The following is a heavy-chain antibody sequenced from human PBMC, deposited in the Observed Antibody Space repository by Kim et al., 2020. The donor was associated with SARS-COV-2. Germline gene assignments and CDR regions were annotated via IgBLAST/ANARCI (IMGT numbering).Heavy chain of an antibody. CDR1: GGTFSSYA. D-gene: IGHD4-17*01. Sequence: SVKVSCKASGGTFSSYAISWVRQAPGQGLEWMGGIIPIFGTANYAQKFQGRVTITADESTSTAYMELSSLRSEDTAVYYCARDLYPPDGDYFPAAVDHGYYYGMDVWGQGTTVTVSS. J-gene: IGHJ6*02. CDR3: ARDLYPPDGDYFPAAVDHGYYYGMDV. CDR2: IIPIFGTA. V-gene: IGHV1-69*13.